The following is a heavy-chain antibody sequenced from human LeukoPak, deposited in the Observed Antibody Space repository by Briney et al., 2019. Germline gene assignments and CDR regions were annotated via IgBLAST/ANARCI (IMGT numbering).Heavy chain of an antibody. V-gene: IGHV4-59*12. J-gene: IGHJ6*03. CDR2: IYYSGST. Sequence: PSETLSLTCTVSGGSISNYYWNWIRQPPGKGLEWIGSIYYSGSTYYNPSLKSRVTISVDTSKNQFSLKLSSVTAADTAVYYCARAGGRTVTTRTYYYYYMDVWGKGTTVTVSS. CDR1: GGSISNYY. CDR3: ARAGGRTVTTRTYYYYYMDV. D-gene: IGHD4-17*01.